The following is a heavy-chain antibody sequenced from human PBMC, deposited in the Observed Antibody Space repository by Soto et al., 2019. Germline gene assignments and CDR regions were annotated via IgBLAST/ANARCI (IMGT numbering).Heavy chain of an antibody. J-gene: IGHJ4*02. D-gene: IGHD3-3*01. CDR1: GFTFAHYA. CDR2: MSHDENRK. Sequence: QAQLVESGGGVVQPGTSLRLSCAASGFTFAHYAMHWVRHSPGKGLEWVAFMSHDENRKLYSDSVKGRFTISIDNSKSTLDLQMSRLRAEDTAVYYCAKDYDFWSASVNPYFDSWGLGTLVTVSS. V-gene: IGHV3-30*18. CDR3: AKDYDFWSASVNPYFDS.